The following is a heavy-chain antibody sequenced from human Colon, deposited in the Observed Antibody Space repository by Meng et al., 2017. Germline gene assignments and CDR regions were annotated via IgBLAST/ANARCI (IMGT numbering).Heavy chain of an antibody. CDR2: INTNTQEP. D-gene: IGHD3-22*01. Sequence: QVQLVQSGSEFGKPGASVKVSCKASGYSFTTFGINWVRQAPGQGLEWLGWINTNTQEPTYAQGFTGRYAFSLDTSVSTAYLQISSLESEDTAVYYCARKASGYSYSTNWGQGTLVTVSS. J-gene: IGHJ4*02. V-gene: IGHV7-4-1*02. CDR1: GYSFTTFG. CDR3: ARKASGYSYSTN.